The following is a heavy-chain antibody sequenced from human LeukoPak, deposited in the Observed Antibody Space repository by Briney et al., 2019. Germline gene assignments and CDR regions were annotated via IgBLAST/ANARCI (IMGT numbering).Heavy chain of an antibody. CDR2: INPSGGST. D-gene: IGHD1-26*01. J-gene: IGHJ1*01. CDR3: ARERHSVVGATGYFQH. CDR1: GYTLTSYY. Sequence: ASVKVSCKASGYTLTSYYMHWVRRAPGQGLEWMGIINPSGGSTSYAQKFQGRVTMTRDTSTSTVYMELSSLRSEDTAAYYCARERHSVVGATGYFQHWGQGTLVTVSS. V-gene: IGHV1-46*01.